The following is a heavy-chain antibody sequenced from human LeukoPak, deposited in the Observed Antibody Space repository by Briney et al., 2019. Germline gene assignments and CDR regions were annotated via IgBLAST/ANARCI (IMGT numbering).Heavy chain of an antibody. Sequence: SETLSLTCAVSADSFSSHYWTWIRQSPGTGLEWIGYISYIGSTNYNPPLKSRVTISIDTSKDQFSLKLRSVTAADTAVYYCARDLVTVTKGFDIWGQGTMVSVSS. CDR1: ADSFSSHY. CDR3: ARDLVTVTKGFDI. CDR2: ISYIGST. D-gene: IGHD4-17*01. V-gene: IGHV4-59*11. J-gene: IGHJ3*02.